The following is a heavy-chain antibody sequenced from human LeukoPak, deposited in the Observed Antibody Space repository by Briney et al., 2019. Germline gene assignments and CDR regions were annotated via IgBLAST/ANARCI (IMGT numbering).Heavy chain of an antibody. CDR2: ISAYNGHT. J-gene: IGHJ6*03. Sequence: ASVKVSCKASGYTFTRYGVSWVRQAPGQGLECMGWISAYNGHTNYAQKFQGRVTMTTDTSTSTASMELRSLRSDDTAVYYCARDRGDILSGLNMGVWGKGTTVTVSS. V-gene: IGHV1-18*01. CDR3: ARDRGDILSGLNMGV. D-gene: IGHD3-9*01. CDR1: GYTFTRYG.